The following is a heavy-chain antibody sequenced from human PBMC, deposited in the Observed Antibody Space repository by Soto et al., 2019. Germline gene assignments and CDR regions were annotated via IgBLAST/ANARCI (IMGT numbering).Heavy chain of an antibody. CDR2: ISGSGGST. V-gene: IGHV3-23*01. D-gene: IGHD2-15*01. CDR1: GFTFSSYS. J-gene: IGHJ4*02. Sequence: GGSLRLSGAASGFTFSSYSISWVRQAPGKGLEWVSAISGSGGSTYYADSVKGRFTISRDNSKNTLYLQMNSLRDEDTAVYYCAKAPTPQDFDYSGQGTLVTLSS. CDR3: AKAPTPQDFDY.